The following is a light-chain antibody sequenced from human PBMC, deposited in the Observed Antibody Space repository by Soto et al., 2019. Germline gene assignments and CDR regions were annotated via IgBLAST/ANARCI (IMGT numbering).Light chain of an antibody. V-gene: IGKV3-11*01. CDR3: QHRSN. CDR1: QSVTNY. J-gene: IGKJ3*01. Sequence: IFLTHSPDTLSLSPGDRATLSCRASQSVTNYISWYQQSPGQAPRLLIYDASNRASGVPARFSGSGSGTDFTLTIRSLEPEDFALYYCQHRSNFGPGTRWIS. CDR2: DAS.